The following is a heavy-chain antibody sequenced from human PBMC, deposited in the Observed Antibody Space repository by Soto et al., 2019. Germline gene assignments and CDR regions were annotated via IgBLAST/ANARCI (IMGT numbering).Heavy chain of an antibody. Sequence: QVQLQESGPGLVKPSQTLSLTCSVSGGSISSGGYYWNWLRQHPGKGLEWLGYIYYIGTSYYNPSLKSRVTITLDTSKNQFSLKLSSVTAADTAVYYSARSVFPWGQGTLVTVSS. CDR3: ARSVFP. V-gene: IGHV4-31*03. CDR1: GGSISSGGYY. J-gene: IGHJ5*02. CDR2: IYYIGTS.